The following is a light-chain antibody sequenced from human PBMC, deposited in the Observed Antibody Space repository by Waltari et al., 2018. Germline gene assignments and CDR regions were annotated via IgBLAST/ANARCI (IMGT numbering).Light chain of an antibody. CDR2: HVT. CDR3: SSYRRKNAVV. CDR1: SSDVGGYNY. J-gene: IGLJ6*01. V-gene: IGLV2-14*03. Sequence: QSALTQPASVSGSPGQSITISCTGGSSDVGGYNYVSWYQQHPGKVPKVIIFHVTSRPSGVSRRVSGSKSGNTASLTISELQPEDEAEYYCSSYRRKNAVVFGSGTKVTVL.